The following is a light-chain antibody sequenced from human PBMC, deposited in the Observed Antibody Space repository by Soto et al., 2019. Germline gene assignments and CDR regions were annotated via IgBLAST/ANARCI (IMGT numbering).Light chain of an antibody. CDR2: EVR. V-gene: IGLV2-14*01. CDR1: SSDVGDYDY. CDR3: SSYTNSNTWV. Sequence: QSALTQPASVSGSPGQSITISCTGTSSDVGDYDYVSWYQQHPGKAPKLMMYEVRNRPSGVSNRFSGSKSGNTAALAISGLQAEDEANYYCSSYTNSNTWVFGGGTTLTVL. J-gene: IGLJ3*02.